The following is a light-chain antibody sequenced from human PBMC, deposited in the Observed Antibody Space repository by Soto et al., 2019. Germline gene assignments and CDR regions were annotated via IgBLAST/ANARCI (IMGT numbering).Light chain of an antibody. CDR3: NAQADNGKHV. J-gene: IGLJ1*01. Sequence: QSALTQPPSASGSPGQSVTISCTGNSNDVGHSSFISWYQQHPGKGPKLIIYEVSKRPSGVPDRFSGSKSGNTASLSVSGLQDEDEADYFCNAQADNGKHVFRTRTKLTVL. V-gene: IGLV2-8*01. CDR1: SNDVGHSSF. CDR2: EVS.